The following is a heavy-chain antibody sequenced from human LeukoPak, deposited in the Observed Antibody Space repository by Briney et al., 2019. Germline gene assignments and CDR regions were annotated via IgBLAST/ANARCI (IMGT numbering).Heavy chain of an antibody. D-gene: IGHD6-13*01. CDR3: ARGWAAAGNIWRTNWFDP. Sequence: ASVKVSCKAYGYTFTGYYMYWVRQAPGQGLEWMGWINPNSGGTNYAQKFQGRVTMTRDTSISTAYMELSRLRSDDTAVYYCARGWAAAGNIWRTNWFDPWGQGTLVTVSS. V-gene: IGHV1-2*02. CDR2: INPNSGGT. CDR1: GYTFTGYY. J-gene: IGHJ5*02.